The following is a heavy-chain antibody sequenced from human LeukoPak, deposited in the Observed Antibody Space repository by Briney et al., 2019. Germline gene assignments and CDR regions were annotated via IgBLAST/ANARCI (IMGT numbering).Heavy chain of an antibody. D-gene: IGHD5/OR15-5a*01. V-gene: IGHV3-48*03. CDR3: ARAARDLLSPRLDP. CDR1: GFTFRSYE. Sequence: ESGGSLRLSCGIYGFTFRSYEMHWVRQAPGRGLEWISYINNSGGTMYYAHSVEGRFTISRDNGKNSLYLQMNDLRGEDTAVYCCARAARDLLSPRLDPWGQGSLVPVSS. J-gene: IGHJ5*02. CDR2: INNSGGTM.